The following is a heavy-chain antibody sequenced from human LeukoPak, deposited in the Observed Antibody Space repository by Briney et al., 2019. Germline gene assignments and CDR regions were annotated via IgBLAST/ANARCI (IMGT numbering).Heavy chain of an antibody. Sequence: KSGGSLRLSCAASGFSFSNAWMSWVRQAPGKGLEWVGRIKSKTDGGTTDYAAPVKGRFSISRDDSKKALYLLMNSLKTEDTAVYYCTADLLQSHDYYYMDVWGKGTTVTVSS. CDR1: GFSFSNAW. CDR3: TADLLQSHDYYYMDV. CDR2: IKSKTDGGTT. V-gene: IGHV3-15*01. J-gene: IGHJ6*03.